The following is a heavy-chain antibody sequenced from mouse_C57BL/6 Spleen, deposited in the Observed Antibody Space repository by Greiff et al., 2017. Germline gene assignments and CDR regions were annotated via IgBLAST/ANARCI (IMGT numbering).Heavy chain of an antibody. J-gene: IGHJ4*01. V-gene: IGHV1-66*01. CDR3: ARTVGGDAMDY. CDR1: GYSFTSYY. Sequence: QVQLQQSGPELVKPGASVKISCKASGYSFTSYYIHWVKQRPGQGLEWIGWIYPGSGNTKYNEKFKGKATLTADTSSSTAYMQLSSLTSEDSAVYYCARTVGGDAMDYWGQGTSVTVSS. CDR2: IYPGSGNT. D-gene: IGHD1-1*01.